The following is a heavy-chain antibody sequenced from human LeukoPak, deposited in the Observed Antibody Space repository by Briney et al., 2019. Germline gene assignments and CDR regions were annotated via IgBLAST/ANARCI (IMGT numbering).Heavy chain of an antibody. CDR3: ARHTAMVNYFDF. CDR1: GGSISSYY. J-gene: IGHJ4*02. D-gene: IGHD5-18*01. CDR2: IYYSGST. V-gene: IGHV4-59*01. Sequence: SETLSLTCTVSGGSISSYYWSWIRQPPGQGLEWIGYIYYSGSTNYNPSLKRRVTISVDTSKNQFSLHLSSVTAADTAVYYCARHTAMVNYFDFWGQGTLVTVSS.